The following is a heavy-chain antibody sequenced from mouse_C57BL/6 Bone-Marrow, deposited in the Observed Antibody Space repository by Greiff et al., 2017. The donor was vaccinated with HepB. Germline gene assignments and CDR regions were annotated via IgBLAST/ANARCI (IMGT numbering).Heavy chain of an antibody. J-gene: IGHJ3*01. Sequence: EVQLVESGGDLVKPGGSLKLSCAASGFTFSSYGMSWVRQTPDKRLEWVATISSGGSYTYYPDSVKGRFTISRDNAKNTLYLQMSSLKSEDTAMYYCARHGSSSAWFAYWGQGTLVTVSA. D-gene: IGHD1-1*01. V-gene: IGHV5-6*01. CDR2: ISSGGSYT. CDR3: ARHGSSSAWFAY. CDR1: GFTFSSYG.